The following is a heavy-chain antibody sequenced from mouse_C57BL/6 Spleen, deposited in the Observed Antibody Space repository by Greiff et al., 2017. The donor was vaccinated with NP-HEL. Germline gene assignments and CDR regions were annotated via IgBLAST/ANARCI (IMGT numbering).Heavy chain of an antibody. CDR2: ISSGSSTI. CDR1: GFTFSDYG. CDR3: ARRWDDAMDY. D-gene: IGHD4-1*01. J-gene: IGHJ4*01. V-gene: IGHV5-17*01. Sequence: EVKVVESGGGLVKPGGSLKLSCAASGFTFSDYGMHWVRQAPEKGLEWVAYISSGSSTIYYADTVKGRFTISRDNAKNTLFLQMTSLRSEDTAMYYCARRWDDAMDYWGQGTSVTVSS.